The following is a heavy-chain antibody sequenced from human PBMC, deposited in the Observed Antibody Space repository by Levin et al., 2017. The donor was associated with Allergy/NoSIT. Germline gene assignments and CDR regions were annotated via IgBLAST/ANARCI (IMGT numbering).Heavy chain of an antibody. CDR2: ISWNSGSI. CDR1: GFTFEDYA. CDR3: AKDMGEHGYRTPFDY. J-gene: IGHJ4*02. Sequence: GGSLRLSCAASGFTFEDYAMHWVRQAPGKGLEGVSGISWNSGSIGYADPVKGRFTISRDNAKNSLYLQMNSLRAEDTALYYCAKDMGEHGYRTPFDYWGQGTLVTVSS. V-gene: IGHV3-9*01. D-gene: IGHD5-24*01.